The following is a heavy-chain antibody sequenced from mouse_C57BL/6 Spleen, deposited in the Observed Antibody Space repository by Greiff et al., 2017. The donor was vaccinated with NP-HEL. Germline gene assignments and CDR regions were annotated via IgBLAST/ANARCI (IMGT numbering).Heavy chain of an antibody. D-gene: IGHD2-1*01. CDR3: ANGILFAY. CDR1: GYSITSGYF. Sequence: EVQLQQSGPGLVKPSQSLSLSCSVSGYSITSGYFWNWIRQLPGNQLEWMGYISYDGSNNYNPALKNRISITRDTSKNQFFLKLNSVTTEDTATYYCANGILFAYWGQGTLVTVSA. CDR2: ISYDGSN. V-gene: IGHV3-6*01. J-gene: IGHJ3*01.